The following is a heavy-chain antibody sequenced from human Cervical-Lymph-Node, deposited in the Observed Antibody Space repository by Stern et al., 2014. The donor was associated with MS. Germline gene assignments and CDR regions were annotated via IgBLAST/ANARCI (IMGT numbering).Heavy chain of an antibody. CDR1: GHTFSTYG. CDR3: ARDPGGYFHGMDV. Sequence: QLVQSGAEVKKPGASVKVSCKTSGHTFSTYGITWVRQAPGQGPEWMGWISGHNGNTNFAERFQGRLTMTTDTSTRTAYMELRSLRYDDTAVYFCARDPGGYFHGMDVWGQGTTVTVSS. CDR2: ISGHNGNT. V-gene: IGHV1-18*01. J-gene: IGHJ6*02. D-gene: IGHD3-10*01.